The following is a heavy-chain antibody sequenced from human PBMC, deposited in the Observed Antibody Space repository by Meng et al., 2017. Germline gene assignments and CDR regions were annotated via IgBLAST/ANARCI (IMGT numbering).Heavy chain of an antibody. CDR3: TPNYYYDSSGYYYYFDY. CDR2: IRSKAYGGTT. CDR1: GFTFGDYA. D-gene: IGHD3-22*01. Sequence: GESLKISCTASGFTFGDYAMSWFRQAPGKGLEWVGFIRSKAYGGTTEYAASVKGRFTISRDDSKSIAYLQMNSLKTEDTAVYYCTPNYYYDSSGYYYYFDYWGQGTLVTSPQ. V-gene: IGHV3-49*03. J-gene: IGHJ4*02.